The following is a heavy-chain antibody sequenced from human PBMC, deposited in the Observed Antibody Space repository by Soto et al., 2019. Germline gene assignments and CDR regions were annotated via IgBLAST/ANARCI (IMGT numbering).Heavy chain of an antibody. CDR3: TRPTFGSTSCFDP. CDR1: GFTFSGSP. J-gene: IGHJ5*02. D-gene: IGHD2-2*01. V-gene: IGHV3-73*01. Sequence: GGSLRLSCAASGFTFSGSPVHWVRQASGKGLEWVGRIGSKTNSYATSYAASVRGRFTISRDDSKNTASLQMNSLKTEDTAVYYCTRPTFGSTSCFDPWGQGTLVTVSS. CDR2: IGSKTNSYAT.